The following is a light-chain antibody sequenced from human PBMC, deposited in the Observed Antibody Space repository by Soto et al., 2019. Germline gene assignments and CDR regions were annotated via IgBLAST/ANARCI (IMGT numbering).Light chain of an antibody. V-gene: IGKV1-39*01. Sequence: DIQMTQSPSSLSAGVGDRVTITCRTSDTISDNYLSWNYQKPGNAPKLLVYAASILRSGVPSRFTGGGYGTDFTLTITSVQPEDFGIYFCQQTFQTPYAFGQGTKLEI. J-gene: IGKJ2*01. CDR2: AAS. CDR3: QQTFQTPYA. CDR1: DTISDNY.